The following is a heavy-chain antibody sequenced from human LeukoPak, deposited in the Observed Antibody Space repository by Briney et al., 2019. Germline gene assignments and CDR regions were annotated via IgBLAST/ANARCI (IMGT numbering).Heavy chain of an antibody. J-gene: IGHJ4*02. CDR3: ARYSSGGYYFDY. CDR1: SGSISSYY. D-gene: IGHD6-19*01. V-gene: IGHV4-59*08. CDR2: IYYSGST. Sequence: SETLSLTCTVSSGSISSYYWSWIRQPPGKGLEWIGFIYYSGSTNYNPSLKSRVTISIDTSKNQFSLKLSSVTAADTAVYYCARYSSGGYYFDYWGQGTLVTVSS.